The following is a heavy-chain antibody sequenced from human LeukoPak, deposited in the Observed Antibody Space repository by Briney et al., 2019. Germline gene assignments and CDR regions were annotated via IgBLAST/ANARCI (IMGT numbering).Heavy chain of an antibody. Sequence: SETLSLTCTVSGGSISSSSYYWGWIRQPPGKGLEWIGSIYYSGSTYYNPSLKSRVTISVDTSKNQFSLKLSSVTAADTAVYYCASGGGSYYGGWFDPWGQGTLVTVSS. D-gene: IGHD1-26*01. V-gene: IGHV4-39*01. CDR1: GGSISSSSYY. CDR2: IYYSGST. J-gene: IGHJ5*02. CDR3: ASGGGSYYGGWFDP.